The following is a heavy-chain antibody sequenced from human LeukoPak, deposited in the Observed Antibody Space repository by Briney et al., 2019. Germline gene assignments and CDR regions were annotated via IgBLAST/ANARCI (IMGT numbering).Heavy chain of an antibody. Sequence: GASVKVSCKAPGGTFSSYAISWVRQAPGQGLEWMGGIIPIFGTANYAQKFQGRVTITTDESTSTAYMELSSLRSEDTAVYYCARASVTTAYYYYYYMDVWGKGTTVTVSS. J-gene: IGHJ6*03. CDR1: GGTFSSYA. D-gene: IGHD4-11*01. CDR2: IIPIFGTA. V-gene: IGHV1-69*05. CDR3: ARASVTTAYYYYYYMDV.